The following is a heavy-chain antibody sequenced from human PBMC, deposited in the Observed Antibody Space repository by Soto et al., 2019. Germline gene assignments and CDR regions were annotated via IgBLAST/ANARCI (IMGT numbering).Heavy chain of an antibody. Sequence: ASVKVSCKASGYTFTGYYMHWVRQAPGQGLEWMGWINPNSGGTNYAQKFQGRVTMTRDTSISTAYMELSRLRSDDTAVYYCAKEWSYYYGMDVWGQGTTVTASS. J-gene: IGHJ6*02. D-gene: IGHD3-3*01. CDR1: GYTFTGYY. CDR3: AKEWSYYYGMDV. CDR2: INPNSGGT. V-gene: IGHV1-2*02.